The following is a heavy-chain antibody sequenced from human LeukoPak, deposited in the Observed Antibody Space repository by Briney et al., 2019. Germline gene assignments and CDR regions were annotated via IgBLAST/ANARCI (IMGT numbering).Heavy chain of an antibody. Sequence: PGGSVRLSCAASGFTFSSYAMSWVRQAPGQGLEWVSAISGSGSSTSYADSVKGRFTISRDNSKNTLYLQVNSLRAEDTAVFYCAKAISCSDGTCSFFDYWGQGALVTVSS. J-gene: IGHJ4*02. V-gene: IGHV3-23*01. CDR2: ISGSGSST. CDR3: AKAISCSDGTCSFFDY. D-gene: IGHD2-15*01. CDR1: GFTFSSYA.